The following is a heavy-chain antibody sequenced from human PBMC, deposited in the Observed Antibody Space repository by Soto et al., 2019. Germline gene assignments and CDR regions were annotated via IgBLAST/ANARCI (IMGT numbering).Heavy chain of an antibody. V-gene: IGHV1-69*01. CDR1: GATFSSYA. CDR2: IIPMCGTA. J-gene: IGHJ4*02. D-gene: IGHD3-22*01. Sequence: QVQLVQSGAEVKKPGSSVKVSCKASGATFSSYAINWVRQAPGQGLEWMGGIIPMCGTANYAQKFKGRVTITAGESTNTVSMELSSLRSEDTAVYYCARVGPAHYYDSSGYYSPLDYWGQGTLVTVSS. CDR3: ARVGPAHYYDSSGYYSPLDY.